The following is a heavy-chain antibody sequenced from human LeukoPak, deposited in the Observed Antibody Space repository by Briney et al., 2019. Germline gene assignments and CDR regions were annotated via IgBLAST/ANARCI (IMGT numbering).Heavy chain of an antibody. D-gene: IGHD3-22*01. CDR3: ARDKIGTMIAVVMYYFDY. V-gene: IGHV3-30-3*01. CDR1: GFTSSSYA. CDR2: ISYDGSNK. Sequence: GGSLRLSCAASGFTSSSYAMHWVRQAPGKGLEWVAVISYDGSNKYYADSVKGRFTISRDNSKNTLYLQMNSLRAEDTAVYYCARDKIGTMIAVVMYYFDYWGQGTLVTVSS. J-gene: IGHJ4*02.